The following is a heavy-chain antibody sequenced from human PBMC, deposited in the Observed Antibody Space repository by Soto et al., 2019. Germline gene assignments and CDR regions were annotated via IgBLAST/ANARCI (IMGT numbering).Heavy chain of an antibody. Sequence: SETLSITCTVSGGSLSRYYWSWIRQPPGKGLEWIGYIYYSGSTNYNPSLKSRAIISVDTSKNQFSLKLSSVTAEDTALYFFASSFFLRTGDLYLGFDVWRQATTVTV. D-gene: IGHD3-16*01. J-gene: IGHJ6*02. CDR2: IYYSGST. CDR3: ASSFFLRTGDLYLGFDV. V-gene: IGHV4-59*08. CDR1: GGSLSRYY.